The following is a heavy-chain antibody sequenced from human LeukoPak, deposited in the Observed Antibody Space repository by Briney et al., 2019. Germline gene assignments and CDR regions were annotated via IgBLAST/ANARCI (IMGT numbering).Heavy chain of an antibody. D-gene: IGHD6-13*01. CDR3: ARLHSLAGAGTYDY. V-gene: IGHV3-11*06. Sequence: GGSLRLSCAASGFTFSNYYMTWIRQTPGRGLEWISHISTDSSNTNYADSVEGRFTVSRDNAQNSLFLQMNSLRAEDTAIYYCARLHSLAGAGTYDYWGQGTLVTVSS. CDR1: GFTFSNYY. CDR2: ISTDSSNT. J-gene: IGHJ4*02.